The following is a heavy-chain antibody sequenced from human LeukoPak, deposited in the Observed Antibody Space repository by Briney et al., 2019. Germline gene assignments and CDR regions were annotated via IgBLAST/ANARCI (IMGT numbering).Heavy chain of an antibody. CDR2: MNPNSGNT. Sequence: ASVKVSCKASGYTFTTYDINWVRQATGQGLEWMGWMNPNSGNTGYAQRFQGRVTMARDTSISTAYMELNSLTSEDTAVYYCAKNVRDTGTFDYWGQGTLVTVSS. CDR3: AKNVRDTGTFDY. CDR1: GYTFTTYD. D-gene: IGHD5-18*01. V-gene: IGHV1-8*01. J-gene: IGHJ4*02.